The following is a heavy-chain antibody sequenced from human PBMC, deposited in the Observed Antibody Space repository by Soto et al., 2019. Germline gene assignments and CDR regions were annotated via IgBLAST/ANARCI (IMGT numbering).Heavy chain of an antibody. D-gene: IGHD2-15*01. V-gene: IGHV3-48*01. J-gene: IGHJ6*03. CDR2: ISSSSSTI. CDR1: GFTFSSYS. Sequence: GGSLSLSCAASGFTFSSYSMNWVRQAPGKGLEWVSYISSSSSTIYYADSVKGRFTISRDNAKNSLYLQMNSLRAEDTAVYYCARDSVVAANLYYYYYMDVWGKGTTVTVSS. CDR3: ARDSVVAANLYYYYYMDV.